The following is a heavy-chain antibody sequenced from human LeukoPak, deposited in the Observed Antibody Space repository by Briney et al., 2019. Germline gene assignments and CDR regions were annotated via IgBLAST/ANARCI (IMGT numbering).Heavy chain of an antibody. J-gene: IGHJ4*02. V-gene: IGHV4-59*01. Sequence: SETPSLTCTVSGGSISSYYWSWIRQPPGKGLEWIGYIYYSGSTNYNPSLKSRVTISVDTSKNQFSLKLSSVTAADTAVYYCARGLAVADFDYWGQGTLVTVSS. CDR3: ARGLAVADFDY. CDR2: IYYSGST. CDR1: GGSISSYY. D-gene: IGHD6-19*01.